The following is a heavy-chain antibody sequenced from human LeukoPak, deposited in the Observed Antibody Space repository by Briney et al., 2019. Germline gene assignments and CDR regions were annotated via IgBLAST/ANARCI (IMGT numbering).Heavy chain of an antibody. J-gene: IGHJ4*02. CDR2: IYSGAGT. V-gene: IGHV3-66*01. D-gene: IGHD3-22*01. Sequence: GGSPRLSCAASGFTVSSNYMSWVRQAPGKGLEWVSVIYSGAGTYYADSVKGRFTISRDNSKNTLYLQMNSLRAEDTAVYYCAKDIYYDSSGYRGYFDYWGQGTLVTVSS. CDR1: GFTVSSNY. CDR3: AKDIYYDSSGYRGYFDY.